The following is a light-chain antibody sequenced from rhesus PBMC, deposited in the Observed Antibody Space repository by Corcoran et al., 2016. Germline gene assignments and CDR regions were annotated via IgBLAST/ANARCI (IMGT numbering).Light chain of an antibody. CDR2: KAA. CDR1: QGISRY. J-gene: IGKJ1*01. V-gene: IGKV1-25*01. Sequence: DIQMTQSPSSLSASVGDTVPITCRASQGISRYLAWYQPNPGKAPKLLIYKAAKLQSGVPSRFSGSGSWTDFTFPISSLQPEDFATYYCQQHNSYPRTFGQGTKVEIK. CDR3: QQHNSYPRT.